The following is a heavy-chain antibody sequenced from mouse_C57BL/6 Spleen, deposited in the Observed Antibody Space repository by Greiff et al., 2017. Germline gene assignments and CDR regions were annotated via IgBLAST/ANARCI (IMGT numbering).Heavy chain of an antibody. D-gene: IGHD3-3*01. V-gene: IGHV1-53*01. J-gene: IGHJ1*03. CDR3: AREGPGNWYFDV. CDR1: GYTFTSYW. CDR2: INPSNGGT. Sequence: QVQLQQSGTELVKPGASVKLSCKASGYTFTSYWMHWVKQRPGQGLEWIGNINPSNGGTNYNEKFKSKATLTVDKSSSTAYMQLSSLTSEDSAVYYCAREGPGNWYFDVWGTGTTVTVSS.